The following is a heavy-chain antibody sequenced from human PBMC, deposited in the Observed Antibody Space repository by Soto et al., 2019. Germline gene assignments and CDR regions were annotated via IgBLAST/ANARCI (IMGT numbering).Heavy chain of an antibody. D-gene: IGHD3-22*01. CDR1: GYTFTSYG. J-gene: IGHJ4*02. CDR2: ISAYNGNT. Sequence: ASVKVSCKASGYTFTSYGISWVRQAPGQGLEWMGWISAYNGNTNYAQKLQGRVTMTPDTSTSTAYMELRSLRSDDTAVYYCARDRKYYYDSSGYFPVDYWGQGTLATVSS. CDR3: ARDRKYYYDSSGYFPVDY. V-gene: IGHV1-18*01.